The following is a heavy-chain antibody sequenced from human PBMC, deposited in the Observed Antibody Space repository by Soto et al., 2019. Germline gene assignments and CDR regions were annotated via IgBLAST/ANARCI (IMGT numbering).Heavy chain of an antibody. CDR2: INSDGRST. J-gene: IGHJ4*02. Sequence: EVQLVESGGGLVQPGGSLRLSCAASGFTFSSYCMHWVRQAPGKGLVWVSRINSDGRSTSYADSVKGRFTISRDNAKNTLDLQMNSLRAEDTAVYYCASYYGSGSYWPTYWGQGTLVTVSS. D-gene: IGHD3-10*01. CDR1: GFTFSSYC. CDR3: ASYYGSGSYWPTY. V-gene: IGHV3-74*01.